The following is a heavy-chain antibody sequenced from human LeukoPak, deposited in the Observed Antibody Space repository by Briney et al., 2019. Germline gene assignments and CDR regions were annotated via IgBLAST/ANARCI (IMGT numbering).Heavy chain of an antibody. Sequence: ASVKVSCKASGYTFTGYYMHWVRQAPGQGLEWMGWINPNSGGTNYAQKFQGRVTMTRNTSISTAYMELRSLRFEDTAVYYCARGLHYYDSSGYSLNWFDPWGQGTLVTVSS. J-gene: IGHJ5*02. CDR3: ARGLHYYDSSGYSLNWFDP. D-gene: IGHD3-22*01. CDR2: INPNSGGT. CDR1: GYTFTGYY. V-gene: IGHV1-2*02.